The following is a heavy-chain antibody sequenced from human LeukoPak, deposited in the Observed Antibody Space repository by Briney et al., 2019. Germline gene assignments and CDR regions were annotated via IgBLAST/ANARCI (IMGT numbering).Heavy chain of an antibody. V-gene: IGHV3-21*01. Sequence: GGSLRLSCEASGFTFSSYSMNWVRQAPGKGLEWVSSISSSSIYKYYADSVKGRFTISRDNAKKSLYLQMNSLRAEDTAVYYCARSRYDSSGYYGIIGNWGQGALVTVSS. D-gene: IGHD3-22*01. CDR2: ISSSSIYK. CDR1: GFTFSSYS. CDR3: ARSRYDSSGYYGIIGN. J-gene: IGHJ4*02.